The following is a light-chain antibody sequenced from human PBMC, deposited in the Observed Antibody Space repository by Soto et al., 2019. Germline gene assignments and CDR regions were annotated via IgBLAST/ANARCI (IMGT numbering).Light chain of an antibody. V-gene: IGLV1-51*01. CDR3: ATWDSSLSGVV. J-gene: IGLJ2*01. CDR2: DNE. Sequence: QSVLTQPPSVSAAPGQKVTISCSGSSSNIGNNFVSWYQQLPGTAPKLLIYDNEKRPSGIPYRFSGSKSGTSATLGITGLQTGDEADYYCATWDSSLSGVVFGGGTKLTVL. CDR1: SSNIGNNF.